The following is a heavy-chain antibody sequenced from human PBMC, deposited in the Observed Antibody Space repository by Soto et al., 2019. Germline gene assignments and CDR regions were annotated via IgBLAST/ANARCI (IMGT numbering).Heavy chain of an antibody. Sequence: QVQVMQSGAEVKKPGASVKVSCKASGYTFTSYGISWVRQAPGQGLEWMGWISTYNGNTNYAQKLQGRVTMTTDTSTSKANMELRSLRSNDTAVYYCGRDLYQSVFYYGMDVWGQGTTVTVSS. D-gene: IGHD2-2*01. CDR3: GRDLYQSVFYYGMDV. CDR1: GYTFTSYG. V-gene: IGHV1-18*01. CDR2: ISTYNGNT. J-gene: IGHJ6*02.